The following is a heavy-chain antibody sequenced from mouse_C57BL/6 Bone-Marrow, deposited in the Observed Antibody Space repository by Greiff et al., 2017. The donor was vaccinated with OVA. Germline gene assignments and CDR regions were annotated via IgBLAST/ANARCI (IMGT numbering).Heavy chain of an antibody. J-gene: IGHJ4*01. CDR3: ARGDGYYVGSYAMDY. D-gene: IGHD2-3*01. Sequence: QVQLKQSGAELARPGASVKLSCKASGYTFTSYGISWVKQRTGQGLEWIGEIYPRSGNTYYNEKFKGKATLTADKSSSTAYMQLSSLTSEDSAVYFCARGDGYYVGSYAMDYWGQGTSVTVSS. CDR2: IYPRSGNT. V-gene: IGHV1-81*01. CDR1: GYTFTSYG.